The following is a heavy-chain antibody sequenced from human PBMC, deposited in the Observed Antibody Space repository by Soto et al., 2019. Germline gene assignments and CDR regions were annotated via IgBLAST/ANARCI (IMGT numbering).Heavy chain of an antibody. V-gene: IGHV3-23*01. D-gene: IGHD1-1*01. Sequence: LRLSCAASGFTFSSFGINWVRQAPGKGLEWVSVISDSGDTTFHADSVKGRFTISRDNSKNILYLQMDSLRAEDTAVYYCAKAARTTTLYNFDFWGQGTLVTASS. CDR2: ISDSGDTT. CDR1: GFTFSSFG. CDR3: AKAARTTTLYNFDF. J-gene: IGHJ4*02.